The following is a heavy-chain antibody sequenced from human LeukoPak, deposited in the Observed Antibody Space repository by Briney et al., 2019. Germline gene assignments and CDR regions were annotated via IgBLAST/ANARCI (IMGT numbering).Heavy chain of an antibody. CDR3: AKDLAVLLWFGEGESLDY. CDR1: GFTFSSYA. D-gene: IGHD3-10*01. J-gene: IGHJ4*02. V-gene: IGHV3-30*04. CDR2: ISYDGSNK. Sequence: GGSLRLSCAASGFTFSSYAMHWVRQAPGKGLEWVAVISYDGSNKYYADSVKGRFTISRDNSKNTLYLQMNSLRAEDTAVYYCAKDLAVLLWFGEGESLDYWGQGTLVTVSS.